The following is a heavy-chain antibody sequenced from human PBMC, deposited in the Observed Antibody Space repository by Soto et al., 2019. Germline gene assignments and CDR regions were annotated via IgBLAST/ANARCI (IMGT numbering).Heavy chain of an antibody. J-gene: IGHJ4*02. Sequence: EVQLWESGGGLVQPGGSLRLSCAASGFTFSRYAMNWVRQAPGKGLEWVSSISYSDHSTYYADSVKGRFTISRDNSKDTLYLPMNNLRAEDPAVYYCARRGGSNGWGDFDSWGQGTLVSVSS. CDR1: GFTFSRYA. D-gene: IGHD6-19*01. CDR2: ISYSDHST. CDR3: ARRGGSNGWGDFDS. V-gene: IGHV3-23*01.